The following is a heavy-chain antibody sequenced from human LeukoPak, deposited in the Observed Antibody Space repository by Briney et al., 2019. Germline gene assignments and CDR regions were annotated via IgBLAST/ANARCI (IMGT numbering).Heavy chain of an antibody. CDR3: ARRGGSGWTGGFDY. CDR1: GYSFTTSW. V-gene: IGHV5-51*01. D-gene: IGHD6-19*01. CDR2: IYPGDGDA. Sequence: RGESLKISCKGAGYSFTTSWIGWVRQIPGKGLEWMGIIYPGDGDARYSLSFQGQVTMSADKSNSTAYLQWSRLRASDTAIYYCARRGGSGWTGGFDYWGLGTLVTVSS. J-gene: IGHJ4*02.